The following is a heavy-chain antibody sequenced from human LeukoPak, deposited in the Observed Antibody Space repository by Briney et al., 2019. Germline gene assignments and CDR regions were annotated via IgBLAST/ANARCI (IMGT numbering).Heavy chain of an antibody. CDR2: MNPNSGNT. D-gene: IGHD3-9*01. V-gene: IGHV1-8*01. CDR3: ARSRSLTGFVRNWFDP. J-gene: IGHJ5*02. Sequence: ASVKVSCKASGYTFTSYDINWVRQATGQGLEWMGWMNPNSGNTGYAQKFQGRVTMTRNTSISTAYMELSSLRSGDTAVYYCARSRSLTGFVRNWFDPWGQGTLVTVSS. CDR1: GYTFTSYD.